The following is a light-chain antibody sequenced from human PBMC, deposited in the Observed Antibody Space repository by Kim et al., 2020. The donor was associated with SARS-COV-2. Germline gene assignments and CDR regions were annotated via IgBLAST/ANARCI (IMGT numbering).Light chain of an antibody. J-gene: IGKJ1*01. CDR1: QSVSSSY. CDR2: GAS. CDR3: QQYGSSPVG. Sequence: EIVLTQSPGTLSLSPGERATLSCRASQSVSSSYLAWYQQKPGQAPRLLIYGASSRATGIPDRFSGSGSGTDFTLTISRLEPEDFAVYYCQQYGSSPVGFDQGTKVDIK. V-gene: IGKV3-20*01.